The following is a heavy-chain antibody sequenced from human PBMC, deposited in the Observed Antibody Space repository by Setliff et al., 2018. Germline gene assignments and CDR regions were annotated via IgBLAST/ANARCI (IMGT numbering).Heavy chain of an antibody. D-gene: IGHD3-10*01. V-gene: IGHV4-59*11. Sequence: PSETLSLTCSVSVVSFKSHYWSWIRQSPGKGLEWIGYIFYNGATDYNPSFKSRVTMSVDASQNQFSLKLSSVTAADTAVYYCAKNGFGVVALGVNNWFDPWGQGTLVTVSS. CDR3: AKNGFGVVALGVNNWFDP. J-gene: IGHJ5*02. CDR1: VVSFKSHY. CDR2: IFYNGAT.